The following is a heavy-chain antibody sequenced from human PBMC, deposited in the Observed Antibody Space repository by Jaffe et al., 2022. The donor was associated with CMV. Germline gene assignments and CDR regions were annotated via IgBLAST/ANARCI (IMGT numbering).Heavy chain of an antibody. V-gene: IGHV3-7*01. CDR3: ARLGVWYSSSWYRGGYFDY. CDR2: IKQDGSEK. CDR1: GFTFSSYW. D-gene: IGHD6-13*01. J-gene: IGHJ4*02. Sequence: EVQLVESGGGLVQPGGSLRLSCAASGFTFSSYWMSWVRQAPGKGLEWVANIKQDGSEKYYVDSVKGRFTISRDNAKNSLYLQMNSLRAEDTAVYYCARLGVWYSSSWYRGGYFDYWGQGTLVTVSS.